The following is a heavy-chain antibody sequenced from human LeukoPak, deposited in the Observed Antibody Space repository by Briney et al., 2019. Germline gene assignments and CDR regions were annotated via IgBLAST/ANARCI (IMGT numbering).Heavy chain of an antibody. CDR2: IYYSGST. CDR3: ARDGKTHLGGNWFDP. CDR1: GGSISSHY. D-gene: IGHD3-16*01. Sequence: PSETLSLTCTVSGGSISSHYWSWLRQPPGKGLEWIGYIYYSGSTNYNPSLKSRVTISVDTSKNQFSLKLSSVTAADTAVYYCARDGKTHLGGNWFDPWGQGTLVTVSS. J-gene: IGHJ5*02. V-gene: IGHV4-59*11.